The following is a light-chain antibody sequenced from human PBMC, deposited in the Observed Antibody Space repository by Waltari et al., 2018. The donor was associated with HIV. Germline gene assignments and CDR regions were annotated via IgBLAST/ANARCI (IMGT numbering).Light chain of an antibody. V-gene: IGLV1-44*01. Sequence: QSVLTQPPSASGTPGQRVTISCSGSISNIGSNTVNWYQQLPGTAPKLLIYTTTQRPPGVPDLFSGSKSGASASLAISGLQSDDEADYYCATWDDSLNGPVFGGGTKLTVL. J-gene: IGLJ3*02. CDR1: ISNIGSNT. CDR3: ATWDDSLNGPV. CDR2: TTT.